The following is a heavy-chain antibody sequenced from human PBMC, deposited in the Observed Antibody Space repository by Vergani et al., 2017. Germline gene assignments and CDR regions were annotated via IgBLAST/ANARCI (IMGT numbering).Heavy chain of an antibody. CDR3: ARGRDPGHGGLKPLGVGNWFDP. CDR1: GGTFSSYA. CDR2: IIPIFGTA. Sequence: QVQLVQSGAEVKKPGSSVKVSCTASGGTFSSYAISWVRQAPGQGLEWMGGIIPIFGTANYAQKFQGRVTITADESTSTAYMELSSLRSEDTAVYYCARGRDPGHGGLKPLGVGNWFDPWGQGTLVTVSS. J-gene: IGHJ5*02. D-gene: IGHD1-26*01. V-gene: IGHV1-69*01.